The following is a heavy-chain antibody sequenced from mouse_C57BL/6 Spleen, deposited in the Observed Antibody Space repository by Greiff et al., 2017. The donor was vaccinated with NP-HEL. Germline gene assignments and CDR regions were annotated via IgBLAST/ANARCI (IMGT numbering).Heavy chain of an antibody. Sequence: EVQLVESGGDLVKPGGSLKLSCAASGFTFSSYGMSWVRQTPDKRLEWVATISSGGSYTYYPDSVKGRFTISRDNAKNTLYLQMSSLKSEDTAMYYCARQFDYGSSCDYWGQGTTLTVSS. CDR2: ISSGGSYT. J-gene: IGHJ2*01. CDR1: GFTFSSYG. V-gene: IGHV5-6*01. D-gene: IGHD1-1*01. CDR3: ARQFDYGSSCDY.